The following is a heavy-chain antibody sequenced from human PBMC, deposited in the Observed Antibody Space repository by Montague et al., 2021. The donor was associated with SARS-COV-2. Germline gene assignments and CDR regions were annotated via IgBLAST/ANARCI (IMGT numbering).Heavy chain of an antibody. CDR1: GASISSGSYF. V-gene: IGHV4-39*01. CDR2: MSHSGTS. Sequence: SETLSLTCTVSGASISSGSYFWAWIRQPPGKGLEWIGGMSHSGTSYYNLSLNTRATISVDTSRNQFSLRLTSVTAADTASYFCARRGVLYFDASAGYKYIWWFDSWGQGILVTVSS. D-gene: IGHD3-16*01. J-gene: IGHJ5*01. CDR3: ARRGVLYFDASAGYKYIWWFDS.